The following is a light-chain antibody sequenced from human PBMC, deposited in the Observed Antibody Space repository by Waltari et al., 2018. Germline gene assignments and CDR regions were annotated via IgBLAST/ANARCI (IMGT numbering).Light chain of an antibody. CDR1: LSVSSN. Sequence: EIVMTQSPATLSVSPGERATLSCRASLSVSSNLAWYQQKPGQAPRLLIYGASTRATGIPARFSGSGSGTEFTLTISSLQSEDFAVYYCQQKRTFGQGTKLEIK. J-gene: IGKJ2*01. V-gene: IGKV3-15*01. CDR2: GAS. CDR3: QQKRT.